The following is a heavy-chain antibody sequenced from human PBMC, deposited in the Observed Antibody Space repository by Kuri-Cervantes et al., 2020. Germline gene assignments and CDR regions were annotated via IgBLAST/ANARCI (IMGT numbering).Heavy chain of an antibody. CDR2: ITRSSRII. Sequence: GGSLRLSCAASGFSFSSYSINWVRQAPGKGLEWVSYITRSSRIIYYADSVKGRFTISRDNAKDSLYLQMNSLRAEDTAVYYCARSPRYDSSGYRDYFDYWGQGTLVTVSS. D-gene: IGHD3-22*01. J-gene: IGHJ4*02. CDR1: GFSFSSYS. V-gene: IGHV3-48*01. CDR3: ARSPRYDSSGYRDYFDY.